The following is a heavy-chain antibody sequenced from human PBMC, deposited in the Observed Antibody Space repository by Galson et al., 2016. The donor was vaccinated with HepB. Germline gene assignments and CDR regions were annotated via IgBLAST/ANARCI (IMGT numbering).Heavy chain of an antibody. J-gene: IGHJ5*02. Sequence: LRLSCAASGFTFSRYGMHWVRQAPGKGLEWVAVILYDGSKKYYADSVKGRFTISRDNSKNTLYLQMNSLRAEDTAVYYCARDSFTIFGVTPNWFDPWGQGTLVIVSS. CDR2: ILYDGSKK. CDR3: ARDSFTIFGVTPNWFDP. V-gene: IGHV3-33*01. CDR1: GFTFSRYG. D-gene: IGHD3-3*01.